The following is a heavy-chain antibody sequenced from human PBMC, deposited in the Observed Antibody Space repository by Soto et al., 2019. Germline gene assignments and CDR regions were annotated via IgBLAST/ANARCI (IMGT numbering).Heavy chain of an antibody. CDR2: IIPMFDTP. V-gene: IGHV1-69*12. CDR1: GGTFCSDS. CDR3: ARSGGLDRDFNY. J-gene: IGHJ4*02. D-gene: IGHD2-15*01. Sequence: QVQLVQSGAEEKKPGSSVKVSCKASGGTFCSDSFSWVRQASGQGLEWMGGIIPMFDTPIYAQKFQDRVTITADESTSTAYMQQSSLRSGDTAVYYCARSGGLDRDFNYWGQGSLVTVAS.